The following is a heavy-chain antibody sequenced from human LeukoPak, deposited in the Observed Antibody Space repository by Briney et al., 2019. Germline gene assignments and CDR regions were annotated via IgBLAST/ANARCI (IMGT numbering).Heavy chain of an antibody. D-gene: IGHD1-26*01. J-gene: IGHJ5*02. CDR1: GYTFTGYY. V-gene: IGHV1-2*04. Sequence: ASVKVSCKASGYTFTGYYMHWVRQAPGQGLEWMGWINPNSGGTNYAQKFQGWVTMTRDTSISTAYMELSRLRSDDTAVYYCAREGSGSYYGANWFDPWGQGTLVTVSS. CDR3: AREGSGSYYGANWFDP. CDR2: INPNSGGT.